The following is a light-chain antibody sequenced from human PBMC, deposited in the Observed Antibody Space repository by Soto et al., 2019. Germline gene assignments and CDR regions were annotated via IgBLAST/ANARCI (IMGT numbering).Light chain of an antibody. CDR2: LGS. CDR3: MQALQTPVT. Sequence: EIVMPQSPLSLPVTPGEAASISCRSSQSLLHTNGYNYLDWYLQRPGHSPQLLIYLGSNRASGVPDRFSASGSGTDFTLKISRMEAGDVGVYYCMQALQTPVTFGQGTRLEIK. J-gene: IGKJ5*01. V-gene: IGKV2-28*01. CDR1: QSLLHTNGYNY.